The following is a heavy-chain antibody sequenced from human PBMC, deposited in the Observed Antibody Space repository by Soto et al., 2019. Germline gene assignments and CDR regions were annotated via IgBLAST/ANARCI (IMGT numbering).Heavy chain of an antibody. CDR3: AKDPQSITIFGVVINGPFDY. J-gene: IGHJ4*02. Sequence: PGGSLRLSCAASGFTFSSYGMHWVRQAPGKGLEWVAVISYDGSNKYYADSVKGRFTISRDNSKNTLYLQMNSLRAEDTAVYYCAKDPQSITIFGVVINGPFDYWGQGTLVTVSS. CDR2: ISYDGSNK. CDR1: GFTFSSYG. V-gene: IGHV3-30*18. D-gene: IGHD3-3*01.